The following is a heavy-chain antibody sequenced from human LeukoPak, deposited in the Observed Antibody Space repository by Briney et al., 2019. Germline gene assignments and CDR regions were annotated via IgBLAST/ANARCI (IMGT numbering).Heavy chain of an antibody. Sequence: WETLSLTCNVSGGPISSYYWSWIRQPPGKGLGGIGYIYYSGITNYNPSLKSRVTISVDTSKNHFSLKLSTVTDAEPPVNDCGGGKEGELSAGDFDIWGEGTMVTVSS. V-gene: IGHV4-59*01. D-gene: IGHD3-16*02. CDR3: GGGKEGELSAGDFDI. CDR1: GGPISSYY. J-gene: IGHJ3*02. CDR2: IYYSGIT.